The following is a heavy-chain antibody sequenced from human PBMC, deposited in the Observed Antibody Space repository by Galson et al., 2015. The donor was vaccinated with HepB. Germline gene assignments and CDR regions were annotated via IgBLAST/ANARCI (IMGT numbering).Heavy chain of an antibody. Sequence: SVKVSCKASGGTFSSYAISWVRQAPGQGLEWMGGIIPIFGTANYAQKFQGRVTITADESTSTAYMELSSLRSEDTAVYYCARGTTAMVRGVLASDFDYWGQGTLVTVSS. V-gene: IGHV1-69*13. CDR1: GGTFSSYA. J-gene: IGHJ4*02. D-gene: IGHD3-10*01. CDR3: ARGTTAMVRGVLASDFDY. CDR2: IIPIFGTA.